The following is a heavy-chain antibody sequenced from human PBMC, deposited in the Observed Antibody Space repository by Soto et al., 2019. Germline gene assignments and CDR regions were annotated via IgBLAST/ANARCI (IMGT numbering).Heavy chain of an antibody. V-gene: IGHV1-18*01. CDR1: GYTFTSYG. CDR3: ARMQTFGGTLPTDP. D-gene: IGHD3-16*01. J-gene: IGHJ5*02. Sequence: ASVKVSCKASGYTFTSYGIIWVRQAPGQGLEWMGWISAYNGNTNYAQKFQGRVTMTRDTSTSTVYMELSSLRSEDTAVYYCARMQTFGGTLPTDPWGQGTLVTVSS. CDR2: ISAYNGNT.